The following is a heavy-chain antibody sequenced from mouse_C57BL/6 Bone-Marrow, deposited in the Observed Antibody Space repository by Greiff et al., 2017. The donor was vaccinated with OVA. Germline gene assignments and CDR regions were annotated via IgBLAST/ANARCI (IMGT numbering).Heavy chain of an antibody. CDR1: GFSLTSYG. Sequence: QVQLQQSGPGLVQPSQSLSITCTVSGFSLTSYGVHWVRQSPGKGLEWLGVIWSGGSTDYNAAFISRLSISKDNSKSQVFFKMTSLQADDTAIYYCAPSYYLFAYWGQGTLVTVSA. J-gene: IGHJ3*01. V-gene: IGHV2-2*01. CDR2: IWSGGST. D-gene: IGHD2-10*01. CDR3: APSYYLFAY.